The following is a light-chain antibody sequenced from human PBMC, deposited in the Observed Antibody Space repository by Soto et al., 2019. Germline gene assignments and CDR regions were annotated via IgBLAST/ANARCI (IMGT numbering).Light chain of an antibody. CDR3: QQYNSWPLT. CDR1: QTISSW. Sequence: DIQMTQSPSTLSASVGDRVTIACRASQTISSWLAWYQQKPGKAPKLLIYKASTLESGVPSRFSGSGSGTAFTLTISSLQPDDFATYYCQQYNSWPLTFGGGTKVEIK. CDR2: KAS. J-gene: IGKJ4*01. V-gene: IGKV1-5*03.